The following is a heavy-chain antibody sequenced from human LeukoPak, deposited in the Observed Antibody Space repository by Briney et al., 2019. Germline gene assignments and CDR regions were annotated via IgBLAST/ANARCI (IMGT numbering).Heavy chain of an antibody. CDR3: AKDVADSGRYWDKFDY. CDR1: GFTFSNYA. V-gene: IGHV3-30*04. CDR2: VSYDGNNK. D-gene: IGHD1-26*01. Sequence: GGSLRLSCAASGFTFSNYAMNWVRQAPGGGLEWVAAVSYDGNNKFYADSVKGRFTISRDNSKNTLFLQMNSLRAEDTAVYYCAKDVADSGRYWDKFDYWGLGTQVTVSS. J-gene: IGHJ4*02.